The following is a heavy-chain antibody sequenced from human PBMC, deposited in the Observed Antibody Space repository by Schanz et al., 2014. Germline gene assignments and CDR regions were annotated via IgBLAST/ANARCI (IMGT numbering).Heavy chain of an antibody. Sequence: QVQLVQSGVEVKKPGASVKVSCKASGYKFITYGISWVRQAPGQGLEWMGWINSKDGQVNYAQKFQDRVTMTTDTSTSTAYMELRGLKSDDTAIYYCAREWWVAGRVWDHSGLDVWGQGTTVIVSS. CDR3: AREWWVAGRVWDHSGLDV. CDR2: INSKDGQV. CDR1: GYKFITYG. V-gene: IGHV1-18*04. J-gene: IGHJ6*02. D-gene: IGHD6-19*01.